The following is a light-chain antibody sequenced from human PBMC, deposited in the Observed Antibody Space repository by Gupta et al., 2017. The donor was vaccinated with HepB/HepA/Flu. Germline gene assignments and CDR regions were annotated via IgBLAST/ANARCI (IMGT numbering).Light chain of an antibody. CDR1: ALPKKY. V-gene: IGLV3-10*01. Sequence: VSPGQTARITCSGDALPKKYAYWYQQKSGQAPVLVIHDDTKRPSGIPERLSGSSSGTLVTLTISGAQVEDEADYYCYSEDSRGHYEVFGTGTKLTVL. CDR2: DDT. J-gene: IGLJ1*01. CDR3: YSEDSRGHYEV.